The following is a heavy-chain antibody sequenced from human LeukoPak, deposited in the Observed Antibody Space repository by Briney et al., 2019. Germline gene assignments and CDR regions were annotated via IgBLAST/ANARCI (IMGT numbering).Heavy chain of an antibody. CDR2: IYYSGST. CDR3: AREGEYYYGSGSYYFGAFDI. Sequence: PSQTLSLTCTVSGGSISSGDYYWSWIRQLPGKGLEWIGYIYYSGSTYYNPSLKSRVTISVDTSKNQFSLKLSSVTAADTAVYYCAREGEYYYGSGSYYFGAFDIWGQGTMVTVSS. V-gene: IGHV4-30-4*01. J-gene: IGHJ3*02. CDR1: GGSISSGDYY. D-gene: IGHD3-10*01.